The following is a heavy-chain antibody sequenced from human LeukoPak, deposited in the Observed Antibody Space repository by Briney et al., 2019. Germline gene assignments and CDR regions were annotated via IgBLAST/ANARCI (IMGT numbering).Heavy chain of an antibody. Sequence: PGGSLRLSCAASGFSFGRYVMSWVRQAPGKGLEWASAISGSGDYPYYADSVKGRFTISRDNFKNTVYLQMDSLRAEDTAVYYCARSLASGSGSAFGLWGHGTKVIVSS. V-gene: IGHV3-23*01. CDR2: ISGSGDYP. D-gene: IGHD3-22*01. J-gene: IGHJ3*01. CDR3: ARSLASGSGSAFGL. CDR1: GFSFGRYV.